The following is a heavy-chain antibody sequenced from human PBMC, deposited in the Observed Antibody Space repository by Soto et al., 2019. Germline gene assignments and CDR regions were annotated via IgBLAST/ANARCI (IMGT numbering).Heavy chain of an antibody. D-gene: IGHD3-22*01. CDR3: ARVTYYYDSSGYSLNYFDY. CDR1: GGSISSGVYY. V-gene: IGHV4-31*03. J-gene: IGHJ4*02. Sequence: SETLSLTCTVSGGSISSGVYYWSWIRQHPGKGLEWIGYIYYSGSTYYNPSLKSRVTISVDTSKNQFSLKLSSVTAADTAVYYCARVTYYYDSSGYSLNYFDYWGQGTLVTVSS. CDR2: IYYSGST.